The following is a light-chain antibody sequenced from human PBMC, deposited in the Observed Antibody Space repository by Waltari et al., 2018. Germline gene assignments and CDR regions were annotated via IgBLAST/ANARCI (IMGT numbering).Light chain of an antibody. V-gene: IGLV1-51*02. CDR3: GTWDNSLSAAGV. Sequence: QSVLTQPPSVSAAPGQKVTISCSGSSSNIGNGYVSWSQQLPETAPSLLIFENSKRPSGIPDRFSGSKSGTSATLGITGLQTGDEADYYCGTWDNSLSAAGVFGGGTKVTVL. CDR1: SSNIGNGY. J-gene: IGLJ3*02. CDR2: ENS.